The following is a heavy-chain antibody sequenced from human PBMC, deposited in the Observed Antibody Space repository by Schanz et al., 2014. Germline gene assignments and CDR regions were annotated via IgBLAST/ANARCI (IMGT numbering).Heavy chain of an antibody. V-gene: IGHV3-23*04. CDR1: GFTFSSYS. J-gene: IGHJ4*02. Sequence: EVQLVESGGGLVQPGGSLRLSCAASGFTFSSYSMNWVRQAPGKGLEWVSAISGSGGSTYYADSVKGRFTISRDNSKNTLYLQMNSLRAEDTAVYYCAKYRGYYRVSGSYRELEYWGQGTLVTVSS. CDR3: AKYRGYYRVSGSYRELEY. CDR2: ISGSGGST. D-gene: IGHD3-10*01.